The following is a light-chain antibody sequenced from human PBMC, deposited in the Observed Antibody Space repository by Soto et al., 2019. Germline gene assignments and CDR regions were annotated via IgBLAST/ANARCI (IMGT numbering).Light chain of an antibody. CDR2: DAS. CDR3: QQYNSYSWT. J-gene: IGKJ2*01. CDR1: QSISSW. Sequence: DIQMTQSPSTLSASVGDRVTITCRASQSISSWLAWYQQKSGKAPKLLIYDASSLESGVPSRFSGSGSGTEFTLTISSLQPDDFATYYCQQYNSYSWTFGQGTKLEIK. V-gene: IGKV1-5*01.